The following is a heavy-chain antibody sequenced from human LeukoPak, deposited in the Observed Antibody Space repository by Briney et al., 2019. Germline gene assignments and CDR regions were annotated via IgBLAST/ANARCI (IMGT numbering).Heavy chain of an antibody. CDR2: ISFSGST. D-gene: IGHD6-13*01. CDR3: ATGSWYRGFDY. J-gene: IGHJ4*02. V-gene: IGHV4-39*01. Sequence: SETLSLTCTVSGGSISSSTYYWGWIRQPPGKGLEWIGSISFSGSTYYNPSLKSRVTISVDTSENQFSLKLTSVTAADTAVYYCATGSWYRGFDYWGQGTLVTVSS. CDR1: GGSISSSTYY.